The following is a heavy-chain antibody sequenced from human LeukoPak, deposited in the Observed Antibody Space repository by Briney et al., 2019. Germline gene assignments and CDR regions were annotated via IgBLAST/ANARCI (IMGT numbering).Heavy chain of an antibody. CDR3: ARDRYYDSSGYYYFDY. Sequence: SETLSLTCTVSGGSISNYYWRWIRQPPGKGLEWIGYIYYSGSTNYNPSLTSRGTISVDTSKNQFSLKLSSVTAADTAVCYCARDRYYDSSGYYYFDYWGQGTLVTVSS. D-gene: IGHD3-22*01. CDR1: GGSISNYY. J-gene: IGHJ4*02. V-gene: IGHV4-59*01. CDR2: IYYSGST.